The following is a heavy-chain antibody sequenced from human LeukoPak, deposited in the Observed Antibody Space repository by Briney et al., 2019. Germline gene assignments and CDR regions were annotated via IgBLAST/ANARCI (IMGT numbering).Heavy chain of an antibody. Sequence: GGSLRLSCAASGFTFSSYGLHWVRQAPGKGLEWLAVISYDGSNTYYADSVKGRFTISRDNSKDTLYLQMNSLRAEDAAVYYCAKAHCSGGSCYYILDYFDYWGQGTLVTVSS. V-gene: IGHV3-30*18. CDR1: GFTFSSYG. CDR3: AKAHCSGGSCYYILDYFDY. J-gene: IGHJ4*02. CDR2: ISYDGSNT. D-gene: IGHD2-15*01.